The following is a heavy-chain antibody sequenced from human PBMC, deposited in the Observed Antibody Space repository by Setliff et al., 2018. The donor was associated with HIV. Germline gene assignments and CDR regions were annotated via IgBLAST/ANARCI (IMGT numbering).Heavy chain of an antibody. CDR2: IYSPIISTNY. J-gene: IGHJ4*02. D-gene: IGHD1-26*01. Sequence: PSETLSLTCTVSGDSISGYYWSWIRQPAGKGLEWIGRIYSPIISTNYNHNPSLKSRVTISVDTSKNRFSLKLSSVTAADTAIYYCALLYPYSGYLGYWGQGTLVTVSS. CDR3: ALLYPYSGYLGY. CDR1: GDSISGYY. V-gene: IGHV4-4*07.